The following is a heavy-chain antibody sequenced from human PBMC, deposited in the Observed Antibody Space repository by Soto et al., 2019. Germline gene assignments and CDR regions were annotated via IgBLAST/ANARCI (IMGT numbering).Heavy chain of an antibody. Sequence: SGPTLVKPTQTLTLTCTFSGFSLSTSGMCVSWIRQPPGKALEWLALIDWDDDKYYSTSLKTRLTISKDASKNQVVLTMTNMKPVDTATYYCAGAYRYDSSVLFDYWGQGTLLPVSS. CDR3: AGAYRYDSSVLFDY. V-gene: IGHV2-70*01. CDR1: GFSLSTSGMC. CDR2: IDWDDDK. J-gene: IGHJ4*02. D-gene: IGHD3-22*01.